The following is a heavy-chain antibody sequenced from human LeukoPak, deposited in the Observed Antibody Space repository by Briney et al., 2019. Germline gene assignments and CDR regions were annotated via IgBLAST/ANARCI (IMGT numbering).Heavy chain of an antibody. CDR2: IYSGGST. J-gene: IGHJ4*02. Sequence: GGSLRLSCAASGFTVSSNYMSWVRQAPGKGLEWVSVIYSGGSTYYADSVKGRFTISRDNSKNTLYLQMNSLRAEDTAVYYCARDNPTAAYFDYWGQGTLVTVSS. CDR1: GFTVSSNY. V-gene: IGHV3-53*01. D-gene: IGHD2-2*01. CDR3: ARDNPTAAYFDY.